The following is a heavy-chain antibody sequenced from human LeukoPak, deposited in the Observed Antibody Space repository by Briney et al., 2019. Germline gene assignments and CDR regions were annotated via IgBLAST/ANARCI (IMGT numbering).Heavy chain of an antibody. Sequence: PSETLSLTCPVTGYSISSGYYCGWVRQPPGKGLEWVGSIYRSGSTYYNQSLKSRVTISVDTSKNQFSLKLSSVTAADTAVYYCARDARDGYNRWAHYYYYYYMDVWGKGTTVTVSS. V-gene: IGHV4-38-2*02. J-gene: IGHJ6*03. CDR3: ARDARDGYNRWAHYYYYYYMDV. D-gene: IGHD5-24*01. CDR1: GYSISSGYY. CDR2: IYRSGST.